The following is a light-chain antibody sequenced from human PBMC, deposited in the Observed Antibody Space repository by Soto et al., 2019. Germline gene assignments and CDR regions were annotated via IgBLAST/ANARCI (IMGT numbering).Light chain of an antibody. CDR2: VAS. Sequence: IVLKQSPGTLSLSPGERATLSCRASQSVSSSYLARYQQKPGQAPRLVIYVASSRATGTPDRFSGSGCGTDFTLTISRLEPEDFAVYCCQQYGSSPYTFGQGTKLDIK. V-gene: IGKV3-20*01. CDR1: QSVSSSY. CDR3: QQYGSSPYT. J-gene: IGKJ2*01.